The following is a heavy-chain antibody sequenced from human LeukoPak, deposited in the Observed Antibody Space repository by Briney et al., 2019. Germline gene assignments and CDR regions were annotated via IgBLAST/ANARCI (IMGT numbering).Heavy chain of an antibody. Sequence: SGTLSLTCTVSGGSISSYYWSWIRQPPGKGLEWIGYIYYSGSTNYNPSLKSRVTISVDTSKNQFSLKLSSVTAADTAVYYCARQGDGYNPPLWGQGTLVTVSS. CDR1: GGSISSYY. D-gene: IGHD5-24*01. CDR2: IYYSGST. CDR3: ARQGDGYNPPL. V-gene: IGHV4-59*08. J-gene: IGHJ4*02.